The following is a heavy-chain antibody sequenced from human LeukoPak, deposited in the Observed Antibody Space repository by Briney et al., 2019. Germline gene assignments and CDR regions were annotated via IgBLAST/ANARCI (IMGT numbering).Heavy chain of an antibody. Sequence: GGSLRLSCAASGFTFTNAWMSWVRQAPGKGLEWVGRIKSKTDGGTTDYAAPVKGRFTISSDDSINTLYLQMNSLKIEDTAVYYCTDPPTSLWGQGILVTVSS. CDR2: IKSKTDGGTT. D-gene: IGHD1-1*01. CDR3: TDPPTSL. J-gene: IGHJ4*02. CDR1: GFTFTNAW. V-gene: IGHV3-15*01.